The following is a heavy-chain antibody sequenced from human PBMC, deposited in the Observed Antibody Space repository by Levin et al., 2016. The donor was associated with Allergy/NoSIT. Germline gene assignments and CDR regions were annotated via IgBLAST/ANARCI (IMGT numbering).Heavy chain of an antibody. D-gene: IGHD3-16*01. CDR1: GFTFSNYA. Sequence: GESLKISCAASGFTFSNYAMNWVRQAPGKGLEWVASISAYGGHQYYAASVKGRFTISRDNAANSVSLQISSLTAEDTALYYCARGLGEVHYFDFWGQGTLVTVSS. J-gene: IGHJ4*02. CDR3: ARGLGEVHYFDF. CDR2: ISAYGGHQ. V-gene: IGHV3-21*01.